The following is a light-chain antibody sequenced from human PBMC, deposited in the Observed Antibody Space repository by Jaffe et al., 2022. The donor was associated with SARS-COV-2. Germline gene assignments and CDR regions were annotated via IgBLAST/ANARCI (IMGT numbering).Light chain of an antibody. V-gene: IGLV1-40*01. CDR1: SSNIGGGFD. Sequence: QSVLTQPPSVSGAPGQSVIISCSGSSSNIGGGFDVHWYQHLPGAAPRLLIYANTNRPSGVPDRVSGSNSGTSASLAITGLQAEDEADYYCQSYDRNLGGYVFGTGTRVTVL. CDR2: ANT. J-gene: IGLJ1*01. CDR3: QSYDRNLGGYV.